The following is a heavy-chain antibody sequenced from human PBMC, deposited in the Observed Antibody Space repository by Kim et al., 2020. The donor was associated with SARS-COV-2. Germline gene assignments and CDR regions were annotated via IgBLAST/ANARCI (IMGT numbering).Heavy chain of an antibody. CDR3: ARLVSENSAVEY. CDR2: INYSGNT. J-gene: IGHJ4*02. V-gene: IGHV4-39*01. Sequence: SGTLSLTCTVSGYSISRSSNYWGWIRQPPGKGLEWIGSINYSGNTYYNPSLKSRVTISVDTSKNQFSLKMRSVTAADTAVYYCARLVSENSAVEYWGQGTLVTVSS. CDR1: GYSISRSSNY.